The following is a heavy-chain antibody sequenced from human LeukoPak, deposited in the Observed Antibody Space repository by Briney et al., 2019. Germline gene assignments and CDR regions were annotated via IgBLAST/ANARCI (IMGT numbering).Heavy chain of an antibody. CDR3: ARDPGAGNDY. D-gene: IGHD1-1*01. J-gene: IGHJ4*02. CDR2: IDLHGSGK. CDR1: GFSISRYW. V-gene: IGHV3-7*01. Sequence: GGSLRLSCAASGFSISRYWMTWVRQAPGKGLEWVANIDLHGSGKFYVDSVKGRFTVSRDNPENTLYLQMNGLRAEDTAVYYCARDPGAGNDYWGQGNLVIVSS.